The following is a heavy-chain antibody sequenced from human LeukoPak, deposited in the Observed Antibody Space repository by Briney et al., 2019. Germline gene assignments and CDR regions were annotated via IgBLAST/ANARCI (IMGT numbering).Heavy chain of an antibody. D-gene: IGHD6-6*01. V-gene: IGHV3-23*01. CDR2: ISGSGGST. CDR1: GFSFSSYV. CDR3: ATSSSVRDFDY. Sequence: GESLRLSCAASGFSFSSYVMTWVRQAPGKGLEWVSGISGSGGSTDYTDSVKGRFTISRDNSKSMLYLRMDSLRVEDTAIYYCATSSSVRDFDYWGQGTPVTVSS. J-gene: IGHJ4*02.